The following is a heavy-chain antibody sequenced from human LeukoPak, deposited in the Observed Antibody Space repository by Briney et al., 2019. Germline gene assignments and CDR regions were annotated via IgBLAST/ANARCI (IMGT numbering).Heavy chain of an antibody. J-gene: IGHJ4*02. V-gene: IGHV4-39*07. D-gene: IGHD6-13*01. CDR2: IYYSGST. CDR3: ARSSSWYPSPFDY. CDR1: GGSIRGSSSYY. Sequence: PSETLSLTCSVSGGSIRGSSSYYWGWIRQPPGKGLEWIGSIYYSGSTYYNPSLKSRVTISVDTSKNQFSLKLSSVTAADTAVYYCARSSSWYPSPFDYWGQGTLVTVSS.